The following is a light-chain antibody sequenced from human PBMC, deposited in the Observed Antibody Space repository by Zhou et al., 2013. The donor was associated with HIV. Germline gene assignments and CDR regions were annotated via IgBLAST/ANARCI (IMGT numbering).Light chain of an antibody. CDR3: QQRNNWPLT. J-gene: IGKJ4*01. Sequence: EIVMTQSPATLSVSPGERATLSCRASQSLSSSYLAWYQQKPGQAPRLLIYGASNRATAIPARFSGSGSGTDFTLTISSLEPEDFAVYYCQQRNNWPLTFGGGTKVRDQT. V-gene: IGKV3D-20*02. CDR2: GAS. CDR1: QSLSSSY.